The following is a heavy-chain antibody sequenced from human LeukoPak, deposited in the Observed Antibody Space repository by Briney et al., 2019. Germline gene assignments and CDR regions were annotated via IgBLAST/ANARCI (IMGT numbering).Heavy chain of an antibody. CDR3: SQGRTGTTSNFDY. Sequence: GGSLRLSCAAAGFTFSSYAMSWVRQAPGKGLEWVSTVVGSGGNTYYADSVKGRFTISRDNSQNTLSLQMNSLRAEDTAVYYCSQGRTGTTSNFDYWGQGTLVTVSS. D-gene: IGHD1-7*01. CDR1: GFTFSSYA. V-gene: IGHV3-23*01. CDR2: VVGSGGNT. J-gene: IGHJ4*02.